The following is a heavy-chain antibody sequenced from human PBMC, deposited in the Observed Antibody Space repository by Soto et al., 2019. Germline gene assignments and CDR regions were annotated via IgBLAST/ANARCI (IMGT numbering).Heavy chain of an antibody. CDR3: ALLPNRGSWFDP. J-gene: IGHJ5*02. V-gene: IGHV4-61*01. Sequence: PSETLSLTCTVSGGSVSSSSYYWSWIRQPPGKGLEWIGYIYYSGSTNYNPSLKSRVTISVDTSKNQFSLKLSSVTAADTAVYYCALLPNRGSWFDPWGQGTLVTVSS. CDR1: GGSVSSSSYY. CDR2: IYYSGST. D-gene: IGHD3-10*01.